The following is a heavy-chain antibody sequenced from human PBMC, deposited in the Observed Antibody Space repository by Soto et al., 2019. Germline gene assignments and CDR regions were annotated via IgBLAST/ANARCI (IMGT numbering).Heavy chain of an antibody. CDR2: IIPIFGTA. V-gene: IGHV1-69*06. CDR3: ARGVAAVFGYYYYGMDV. Sequence: SVRVSCTGWGSTFSSFAITSVRQAPGKGLEWMGGIIPIFGTANYAQKFQGRVTITADKSTSTAYMELSSLRSEDTAVYYCARGVAAVFGYYYYGMDVWGQGTTVTV. CDR1: GSTFSSFA. D-gene: IGHD6-13*01. J-gene: IGHJ6*02.